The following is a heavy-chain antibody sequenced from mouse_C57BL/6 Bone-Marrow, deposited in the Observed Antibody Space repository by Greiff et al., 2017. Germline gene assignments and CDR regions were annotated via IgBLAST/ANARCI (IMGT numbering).Heavy chain of an antibody. V-gene: IGHV1-15*01. Sequence: QVQLQQSGAELVRPGASVTLSCKASGYTFTDYEMHWVKQTPVHGLEWIGAIDPETGGTAYNQKFKGKAILTADKSASTAYMALRSLTSEDSAVYYCTWGDWAWFAYWGQGTLVTVSA. CDR3: TWGDWAWFAY. CDR2: IDPETGGT. J-gene: IGHJ3*01. CDR1: GYTFTDYE. D-gene: IGHD4-1*01.